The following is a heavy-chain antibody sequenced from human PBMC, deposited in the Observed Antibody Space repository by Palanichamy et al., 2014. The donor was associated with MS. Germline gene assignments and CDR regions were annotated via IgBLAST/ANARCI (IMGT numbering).Heavy chain of an antibody. Sequence: EVQLLESGGGLVQPGGSLRLSCAASGFTFSSYAMSWVRQAPGKGLEWASAISGSGGSTYYADSVKGRFTISRDNSKNTLYLQMNSLRAEDTAVYYCAKDPSFIAVAGSDAFDIWGQGTMVTVSS. D-gene: IGHD6-19*01. J-gene: IGHJ3*02. CDR1: GFTFSSYA. V-gene: IGHV3-23*01. CDR3: AKDPSFIAVAGSDAFDI. CDR2: ISGSGGST.